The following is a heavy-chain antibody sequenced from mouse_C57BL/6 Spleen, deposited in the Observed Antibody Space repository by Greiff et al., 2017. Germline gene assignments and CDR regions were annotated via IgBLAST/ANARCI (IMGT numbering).Heavy chain of an antibody. Sequence: QVQLKESGAELVRPGASVTLSCKASGYTFTDYEMHWVKQTPVHGLEWIGAIDPETGGTAYNQKFKGKAILTADKSSSTAYMELRSLTSEDSAVYYCNYGSSYYFDYWGQGTTLTVSS. CDR3: NYGSSYYFDY. V-gene: IGHV1-15*01. CDR1: GYTFTDYE. CDR2: IDPETGGT. D-gene: IGHD1-1*01. J-gene: IGHJ2*01.